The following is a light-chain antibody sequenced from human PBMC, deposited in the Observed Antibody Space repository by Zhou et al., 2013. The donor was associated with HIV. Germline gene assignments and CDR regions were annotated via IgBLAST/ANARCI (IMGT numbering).Light chain of an antibody. V-gene: IGKV1-39*01. J-gene: IGKJ4*01. Sequence: DFQLTQSPSFLSASVGDRVTITCRASQGISSFLAWYQQKPGKAPKLLIYAASSLQSGVPSRFSGSGSGTYFTLTISSLQPEDFATYYCQQSYSTPLTFGGGTKVEIK. CDR1: QGISSF. CDR2: AAS. CDR3: QQSYSTPLT.